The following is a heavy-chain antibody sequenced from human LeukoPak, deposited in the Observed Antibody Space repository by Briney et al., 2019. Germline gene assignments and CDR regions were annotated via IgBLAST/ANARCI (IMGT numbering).Heavy chain of an antibody. D-gene: IGHD6-19*01. CDR1: GGSISSYY. CDR3: ARQSGWMDYLDP. J-gene: IGHJ5*02. V-gene: IGHV4-59*08. Sequence: SETLSLTCTVSGGSISSYYWSWIRQPPGKGLEWIGYTYYSGSTNYNPSLKSRVTISVDTSKNRFSLKLSSVTAADTAVYYCARQSGWMDYLDPWGQGTLVTVSS. CDR2: TYYSGST.